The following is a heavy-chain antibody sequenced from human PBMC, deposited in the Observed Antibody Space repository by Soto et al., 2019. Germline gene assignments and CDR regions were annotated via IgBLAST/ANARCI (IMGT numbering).Heavy chain of an antibody. CDR1: GFTFSSAC. CDR2: IKTKNEGEIG. D-gene: IGHD3-16*01. J-gene: IGHJ4*02. CDR3: AADTPYSGGGEVDY. Sequence: EVQLVESGGGLVKPGGSLRLSCAASGFTFSSACMTWVRQAPGKGLEWVGNIKTKNEGEIGNYAAPVRGRFSISRDDSETTVYLQMNSLNTEDTAVYYGAADTPYSGGGEVDYWGQGTLVTVAS. V-gene: IGHV3-15*01.